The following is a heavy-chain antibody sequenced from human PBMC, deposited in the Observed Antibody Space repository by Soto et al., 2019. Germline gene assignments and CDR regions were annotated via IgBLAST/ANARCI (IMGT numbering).Heavy chain of an antibody. D-gene: IGHD3-3*01. CDR1: GGSFSGYY. CDR2: INHSGST. J-gene: IGHJ3*02. Sequence: SETLSLTCAVYGGSFSGYYWSWIRQPPGKGLEWIGDINHSGSTNYNPSLKSPVTISVDTSKNQFSLKLSSVTAADTVVYYCAREVRVRGFAFDIWGQGTMVTVSS. V-gene: IGHV4-34*01. CDR3: AREVRVRGFAFDI.